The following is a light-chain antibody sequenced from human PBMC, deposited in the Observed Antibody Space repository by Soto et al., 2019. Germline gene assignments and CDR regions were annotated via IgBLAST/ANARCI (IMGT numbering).Light chain of an antibody. CDR1: QSIDTW. J-gene: IGKJ1*01. CDR2: KAS. Sequence: DIQMTQSPSTLSASVGDRVTITCRASQSIDTWLAWYQQKPGKAPNLLISKASSLETGVPSRFSGSGSGTEFTHTISSLQPDDFATYYCQQYNSYSWTFGQGTKVEIK. V-gene: IGKV1-5*03. CDR3: QQYNSYSWT.